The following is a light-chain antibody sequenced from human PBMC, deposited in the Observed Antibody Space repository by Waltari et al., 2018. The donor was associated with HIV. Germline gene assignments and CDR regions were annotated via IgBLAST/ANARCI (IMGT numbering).Light chain of an antibody. V-gene: IGLV3-1*01. J-gene: IGLJ3*02. CDR2: QDN. CDR3: QAWSSSTSGV. Sequence: SYEVTQPPSVAVSPGQTASITCSGYELGDKYTCWYQQKPGQSPLLGIYQDNKRPSGIPERFSGSSSGHTATLTISGTLPMDEADYYCQAWSSSTSGVFGTGTKLTVL. CDR1: ELGDKY.